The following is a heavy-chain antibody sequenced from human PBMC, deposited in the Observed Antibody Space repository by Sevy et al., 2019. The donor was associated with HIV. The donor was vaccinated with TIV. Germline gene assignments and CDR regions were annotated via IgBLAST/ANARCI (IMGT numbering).Heavy chain of an antibody. V-gene: IGHV4-34*01. Sequence: SETLSLTCAVYGGSFSGYYWSWIRQPPGKGLEWIGENNHSGSTNYNPSLKSRVTISVDTSKNQFSLKLSSVTAADTAVYYCARTYSSGWTGFDYWGQGTLVTVSS. D-gene: IGHD6-19*01. CDR1: GGSFSGYY. CDR3: ARTYSSGWTGFDY. CDR2: NNHSGST. J-gene: IGHJ4*02.